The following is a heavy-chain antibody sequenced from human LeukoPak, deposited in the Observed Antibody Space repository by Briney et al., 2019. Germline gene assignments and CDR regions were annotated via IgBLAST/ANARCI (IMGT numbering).Heavy chain of an antibody. Sequence: ASVKVSCKVSGYTLTELSMHWVRQAPGKGLDWKGGFDPEDGEIIYAQKFQDRVTMTEDTSTDTAYMELSSLRSDDTAVYYCATEKDDSSGYYYFDYWGQGTLVTVSS. CDR2: FDPEDGEI. CDR1: GYTLTELS. V-gene: IGHV1-24*01. CDR3: ATEKDDSSGYYYFDY. J-gene: IGHJ4*02. D-gene: IGHD3-22*01.